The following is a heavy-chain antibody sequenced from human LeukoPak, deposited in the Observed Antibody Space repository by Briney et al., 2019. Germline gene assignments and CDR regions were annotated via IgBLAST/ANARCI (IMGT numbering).Heavy chain of an antibody. J-gene: IGHJ3*02. D-gene: IGHD3-10*01. CDR3: ARGLTEFGGGDDAFDI. CDR1: GGSISSYY. V-gene: IGHV4-59*01. Sequence: NSSGTLSLTCTDSGGSISSYYWSWFRQPPGKGLEWIGYIYYSGSTNYNPSLHNRITISVDTSGTRVSLQLTSVTAADTAFYYCARGLTEFGGGDDAFDIWGQGTMVTVAS. CDR2: IYYSGST.